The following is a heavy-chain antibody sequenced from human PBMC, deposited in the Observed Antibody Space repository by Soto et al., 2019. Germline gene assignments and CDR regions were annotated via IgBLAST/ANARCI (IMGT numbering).Heavy chain of an antibody. CDR2: INHSGST. D-gene: IGHD3-10*01. Sequence: PSETLSLTCAVYGGSFSGYYWSWIRQPPGKGLEWIGEINHSGSTNYNPSLKSRVTISVDTSKNQFSLKLSSVTAADTAVYYCARLVRLRLLWFGELSRYGMDVWGQGTTVTVSS. CDR1: GGSFSGYY. J-gene: IGHJ6*02. V-gene: IGHV4-34*01. CDR3: ARLVRLRLLWFGELSRYGMDV.